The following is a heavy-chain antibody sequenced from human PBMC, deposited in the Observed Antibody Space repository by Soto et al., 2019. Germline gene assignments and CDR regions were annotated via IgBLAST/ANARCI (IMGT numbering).Heavy chain of an antibody. CDR3: ARVKATLYRDYYFDY. V-gene: IGHV4-30-4*01. Sequence: SETLSLTCGVSGGTINSGDYFWSWIRQPPGKGLEWIGSIFYTGSTYYSPSLKSRASMSMDTSKNLLSLRLRSPTAADTAVYFCARVKATLYRDYYFDYWGQGTLVT. D-gene: IGHD5-12*01. CDR2: IFYTGST. CDR1: GGTINSGDYF. J-gene: IGHJ4*02.